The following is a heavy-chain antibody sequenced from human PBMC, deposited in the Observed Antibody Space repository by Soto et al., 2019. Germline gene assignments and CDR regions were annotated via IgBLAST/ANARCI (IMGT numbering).Heavy chain of an antibody. CDR3: AKAPYYDILTGYNPFDY. CDR1: GFTFSSYA. D-gene: IGHD3-9*01. CDR2: ISGSGGST. J-gene: IGHJ4*02. V-gene: IGHV3-23*01. Sequence: GGSLRLSCAASGFTFSSYAMSWVRQAPGKGLEWVSAISGSGGSTYYADSVKGRFTISRDNSKNTLYLQMNSLRAEDTAVYYCAKAPYYDILTGYNPFDYWGQGTLVTVSA.